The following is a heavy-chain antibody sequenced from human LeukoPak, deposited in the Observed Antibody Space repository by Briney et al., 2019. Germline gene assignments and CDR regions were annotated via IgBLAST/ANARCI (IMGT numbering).Heavy chain of an antibody. CDR3: ARVADGKGYPFDY. V-gene: IGHV4-39*07. J-gene: IGHJ4*02. D-gene: IGHD5-18*01. CDR2: IYYGGST. Sequence: SETLSLTCTVSGGSISNSDDSWGWIRQPPGKVLEFIGTIYYGGSTYYKSSLKSRVTISVDTSKTQFSLKLSSATAADTAVYYCARVADGKGYPFDYWGQGTLVTVSS. CDR1: GGSISNSDDS.